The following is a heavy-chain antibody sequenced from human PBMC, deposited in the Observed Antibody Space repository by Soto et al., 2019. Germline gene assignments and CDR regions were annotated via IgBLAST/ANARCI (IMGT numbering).Heavy chain of an antibody. CDR2: IYYSGST. Sequence: SETLSLTCTVSGGSTSSYYWSWIRQPPGKGLEWIGYIYYSGSTNYNPSLKSRVTISIDTSKNQFSLKLSSVTAADTAVYYCAGGVRTVVTHDAFDIWGQGTMVTVSS. J-gene: IGHJ3*02. CDR3: AGGVRTVVTHDAFDI. CDR1: GGSTSSYY. D-gene: IGHD2-21*02. V-gene: IGHV4-59*01.